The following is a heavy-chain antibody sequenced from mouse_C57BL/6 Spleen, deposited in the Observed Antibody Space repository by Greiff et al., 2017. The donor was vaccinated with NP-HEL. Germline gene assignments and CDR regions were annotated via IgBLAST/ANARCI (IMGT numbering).Heavy chain of an antibody. CDR1: GFTFSDYG. J-gene: IGHJ4*01. V-gene: IGHV5-17*01. D-gene: IGHD1-1*01. CDR2: ISSGSSTI. Sequence: EVHLVESGGGLVKPGGSLKLSCAASGFTFSDYGMHWVRQAPEKGLEWVAYISSGSSTIYYADTVKGRFTISRDNAKNTLFLQMTSLRSEDTAMYYCARLLRWDYYAMDYWGQGTSVTVSS. CDR3: ARLLRWDYYAMDY.